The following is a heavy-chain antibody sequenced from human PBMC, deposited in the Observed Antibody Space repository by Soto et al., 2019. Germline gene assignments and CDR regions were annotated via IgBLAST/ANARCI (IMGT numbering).Heavy chain of an antibody. CDR1: GGSISSSSYY. CDR3: ARHAGRYCSSTSCRYYYYYMDV. D-gene: IGHD2-2*01. J-gene: IGHJ6*03. V-gene: IGHV4-39*01. Sequence: SETLSLTCTVSGGSISSSSYYWGWIRQPPGKGLEWIGNIYYSGSTYYNPSLKSRVTISVDTSKNQFSLKLSSVTAADTAVYYCARHAGRYCSSTSCRYYYYYMDVWGKGTTVTVSS. CDR2: IYYSGST.